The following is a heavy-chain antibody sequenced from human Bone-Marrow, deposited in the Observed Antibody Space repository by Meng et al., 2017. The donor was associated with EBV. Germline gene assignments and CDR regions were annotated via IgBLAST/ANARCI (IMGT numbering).Heavy chain of an antibody. V-gene: IGHV1-69*01. Sequence: QGQCVQSGAEGKKPGSSVKVSCKTSGGTFSSDAISWVRQAPGQGLVWLGGLIPMSGAPYYAQNFQGRVTITADESTSTHYMELSNLRSEDTAMYYCASESGRGFTPDYWGQGTLVTVSS. J-gene: IGHJ4*02. CDR2: LIPMSGAP. CDR3: ASESGRGFTPDY. D-gene: IGHD3-10*01. CDR1: GGTFSSDA.